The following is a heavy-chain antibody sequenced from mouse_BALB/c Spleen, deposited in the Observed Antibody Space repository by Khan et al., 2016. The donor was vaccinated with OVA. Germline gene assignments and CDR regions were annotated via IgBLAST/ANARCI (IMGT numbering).Heavy chain of an antibody. CDR1: GFTFTDYY. CDR3: AIVDYGDGFAY. CDR2: IRKKASGYTT. D-gene: IGHD1-2*01. J-gene: IGHJ3*01. Sequence: VELVESGGGLVQPGGSLRLSCATSGFTFTDYYMNWVRQPTGKAIEWLGFIRKKASGYTTEYSPSVKGRFTISRDNSQSILYLQMNTLRAEDSATYYCAIVDYGDGFAYWGQGTLVTVSA. V-gene: IGHV7-3*02.